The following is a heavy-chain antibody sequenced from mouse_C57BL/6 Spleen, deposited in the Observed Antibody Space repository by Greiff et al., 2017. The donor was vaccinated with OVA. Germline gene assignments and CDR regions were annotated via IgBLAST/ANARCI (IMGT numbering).Heavy chain of an antibody. Sequence: QVQLQQSGAELVRPGASVKLSCKASGYTFTDYYINWVKQRPGQGLEWIARIYPGSGNTYYNEKFKGKATLTAEKSSSTAYMQLSSLTSEDSAVYFCAREGDGYYDYYAMDYWGQGTSVTVSS. V-gene: IGHV1-76*01. CDR2: IYPGSGNT. J-gene: IGHJ4*01. CDR1: GYTFTDYY. CDR3: AREGDGYYDYYAMDY. D-gene: IGHD2-3*01.